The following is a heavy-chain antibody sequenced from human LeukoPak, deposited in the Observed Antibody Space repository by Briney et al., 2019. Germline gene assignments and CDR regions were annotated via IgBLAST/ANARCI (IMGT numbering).Heavy chain of an antibody. CDR2: FYYSGST. CDR3: ARGGSLVETTPHDTFDI. Sequence: SETLSLTCTVSGGSISNYYWSWIRQAPGKGLEWIGYFYYSGSTNYNPSLKSRVTLSVDTSKNQFSLNLSSVTAADTAVYYCARGGSLVETTPHDTFDIWGQGTMATVSS. D-gene: IGHD4/OR15-4a*01. J-gene: IGHJ3*02. V-gene: IGHV4-59*01. CDR1: GGSISNYY.